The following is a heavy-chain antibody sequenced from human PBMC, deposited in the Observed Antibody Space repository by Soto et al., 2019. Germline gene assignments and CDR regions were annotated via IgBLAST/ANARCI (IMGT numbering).Heavy chain of an antibody. J-gene: IGHJ6*02. CDR3: ASLVAAAGHYYYGMDV. CDR1: GFTFSSYG. D-gene: IGHD6-13*01. V-gene: IGHV3-33*01. Sequence: GGSLRLSCAASGFTFSSYGMHWVRQAPGKGLEWVAVIWYDGSNKYYADSVKGRFTISRDNSKNTLYLQMNSLRAEDTAVYYCASLVAAAGHYYYGMDVWGQGTTVTVSS. CDR2: IWYDGSNK.